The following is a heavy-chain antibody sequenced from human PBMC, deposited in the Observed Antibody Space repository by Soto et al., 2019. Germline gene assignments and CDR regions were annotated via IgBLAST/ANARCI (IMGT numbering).Heavy chain of an antibody. CDR2: IYHSGGT. D-gene: IGHD3-22*01. CDR3: ARDSRSGYYLDY. Sequence: SETLSLTCAVSGGSISSGGYPWNWIRQPPGKGLEWIGYIYHSGGTDYNPSLKSRVTITVDSSNNQFSLKLSSVTAADTAMYYYARDSRSGYYLDYWGQGTLVTVS. V-gene: IGHV4-30-2*01. CDR1: GGSISSGGYP. J-gene: IGHJ4*02.